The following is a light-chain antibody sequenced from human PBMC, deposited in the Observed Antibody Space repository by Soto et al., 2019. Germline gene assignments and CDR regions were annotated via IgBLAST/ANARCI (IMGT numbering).Light chain of an antibody. CDR1: SSNIGSNH. Sequence: QSVLTQPPSASGTPGQRVTISCSGSSSNIGSNHVYWYQQLPGTAPKLLIYRNNQRTSGVPDRFSGSKSGTSASLAISGLRSEDEAAYYCAAWYDSLSVLVFGGGTKLAVL. J-gene: IGLJ3*02. CDR3: AAWYDSLSVLV. V-gene: IGLV1-47*01. CDR2: RNN.